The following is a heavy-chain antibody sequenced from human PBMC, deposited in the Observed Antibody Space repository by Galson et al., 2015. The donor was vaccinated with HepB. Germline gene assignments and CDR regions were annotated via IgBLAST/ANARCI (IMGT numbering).Heavy chain of an antibody. CDR2: ISYSGSAI. D-gene: IGHD3-22*01. CDR1: GFTLSSFE. CDR3: ARAAMTVVVRGLNAFDI. J-gene: IGHJ3*02. V-gene: IGHV3-48*03. Sequence: RLSCAASGFTLSSFEMSWVRQAPGRGLEWVSYISYSGSAIYYAESVKGRFTISRDNAKNSLYLQMNSLRAEDTAVYYCARAAMTVVVRGLNAFDIWGQGTVVTVSS.